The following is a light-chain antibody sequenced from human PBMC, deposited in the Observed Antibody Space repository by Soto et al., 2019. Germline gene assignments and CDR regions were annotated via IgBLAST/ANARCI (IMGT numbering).Light chain of an antibody. J-gene: IGLJ1*01. CDR2: EVS. CDR1: SSDVGGYNY. CDR3: SSYTSSSTPHHV. V-gene: IGLV2-14*01. Sequence: QSALTQPASVSGSPGQSITISCTGTSSDVGGYNYVSWYQQHPGKAPKLMIYEVSNRPSGVSNRFSGSKSGNTASLTISGLQAEDDADYYCSSYTSSSTPHHVFGTGTKLTVL.